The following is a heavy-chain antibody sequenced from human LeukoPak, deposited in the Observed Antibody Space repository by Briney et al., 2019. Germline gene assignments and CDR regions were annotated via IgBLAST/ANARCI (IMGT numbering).Heavy chain of an antibody. D-gene: IGHD3-3*01. CDR1: GYTFTGYY. J-gene: IGHJ4*02. CDR2: INPNSGGT. Sequence: ASVKVSCKASGYTFTGYYMHWVRQAPGQGLEWMGWINPNSGGTNYAQKFQGRVTMTRDTSISTAYTELSRLRSDDTAVYYCARGQRSRGTIFGVVTSYWGQGTLVTVSS. V-gene: IGHV1-2*02. CDR3: ARGQRSRGTIFGVVTSY.